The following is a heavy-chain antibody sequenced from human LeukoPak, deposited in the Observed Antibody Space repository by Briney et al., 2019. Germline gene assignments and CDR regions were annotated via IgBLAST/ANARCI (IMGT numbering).Heavy chain of an antibody. V-gene: IGHV3-21*01. D-gene: IGHD4-17*01. CDR3: ARFYGDYGSGY. CDR2: ISSSSSYI. J-gene: IGHJ4*02. CDR1: GFTFSSYS. Sequence: GGSLRLSCAASGFTFSSYSMNWVRQAPGKGLEWVSSISSSSSYIYYADSVKGRFTISRDNAKNSLYLQMNGLRAEDTAVYYCARFYGDYGSGYWGQGTLVTVSS.